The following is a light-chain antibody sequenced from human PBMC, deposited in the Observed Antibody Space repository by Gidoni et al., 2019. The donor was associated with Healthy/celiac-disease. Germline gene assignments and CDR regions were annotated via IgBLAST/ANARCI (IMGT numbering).Light chain of an antibody. Sequence: EIVLTQSPATLSLSPGERATLSCRASQSVSSYLAWYQQKPGQAPRLLIDDASNRATGIPARFSGSWSGTDFTLTISSLEPEDFAVYYCQQRSNWPRTFGPGTKVDIK. CDR3: QQRSNWPRT. J-gene: IGKJ3*01. CDR1: QSVSSY. V-gene: IGKV3-11*01. CDR2: DAS.